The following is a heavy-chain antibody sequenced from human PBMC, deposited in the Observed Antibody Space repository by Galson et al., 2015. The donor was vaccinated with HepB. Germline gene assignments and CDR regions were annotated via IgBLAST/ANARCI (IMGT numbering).Heavy chain of an antibody. D-gene: IGHD6-19*01. CDR2: IIPIFGTA. V-gene: IGHV1-69*06. CDR1: GGTFSNYA. CDR3: ARGAVAGRYYNYGLDV. J-gene: IGHJ6*02. Sequence: SVKVSCKASGGTFSNYAISWVRQAPGQGLEWMGGIIPIFGTADYAQKFQGRVIITADKSTSTGYMELSRLRSEDTGVYFCARGAVAGRYYNYGLDVWGQGTTVSVSS.